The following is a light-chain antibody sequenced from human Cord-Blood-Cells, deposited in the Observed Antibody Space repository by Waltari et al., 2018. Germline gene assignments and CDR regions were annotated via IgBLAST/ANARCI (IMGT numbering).Light chain of an antibody. J-gene: IGKJ4*01. CDR1: QSVSSSY. V-gene: IGKV3-20*01. CDR2: GAS. Sequence: IVLTQSPGTLALSPGERATLTCRASQSVSSSYLAWYQQKPGQAPRLLIYGASRRATAIPDRFSGSGSGTDFTLTISRLEPEDFAVYYCQQYGSSPLTFGGGPKVEIK. CDR3: QQYGSSPLT.